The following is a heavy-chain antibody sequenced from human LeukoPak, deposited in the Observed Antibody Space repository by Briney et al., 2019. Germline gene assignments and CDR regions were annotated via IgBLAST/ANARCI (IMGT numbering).Heavy chain of an antibody. Sequence: DPSETLSRTCTVSGGSISHYYWSWIRQPPGKGLEWIGYIYYSGSTNYNPSLKSRVTISVDTSKSQFSLKLSSVTAADTAVYYCARQGRAGTTFDYWGQGSLVTVSS. CDR3: ARQGRAGTTFDY. J-gene: IGHJ4*02. CDR2: IYYSGST. CDR1: GGSISHYY. V-gene: IGHV4-59*01. D-gene: IGHD6-19*01.